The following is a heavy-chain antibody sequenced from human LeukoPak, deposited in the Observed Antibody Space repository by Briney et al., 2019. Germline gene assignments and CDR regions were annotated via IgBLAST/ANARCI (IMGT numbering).Heavy chain of an antibody. Sequence: PSETLSLTCTVSGGSISSGDYYWSWIRQPPGKGLEWIGYIYYSGSTYYNPSLKSRVTISVDTSKNQFSLKLSSVTAADTAVYYCARVIAKSSPSDYWGQGTLVTVSS. V-gene: IGHV4-30-4*01. D-gene: IGHD6-13*01. CDR3: ARVIAKSSPSDY. CDR2: IYYSGST. J-gene: IGHJ4*02. CDR1: GGSISSGDYY.